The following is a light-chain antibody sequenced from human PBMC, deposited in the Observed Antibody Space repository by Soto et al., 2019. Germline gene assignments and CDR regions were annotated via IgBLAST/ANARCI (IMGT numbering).Light chain of an antibody. V-gene: IGLV1-36*01. Sequence: QSVLAQPPSVSEAPRQSVTISCSGSSSNIGNNAVNWYQQLPGQAPKLLIYYDDLLASGVSDRFSGSKSGTSASLAISGLQSEDEADYFCAARDYTLYGPAFGGGTK. CDR2: YDD. CDR1: SSNIGNNA. CDR3: AARDYTLYGPA. J-gene: IGLJ2*01.